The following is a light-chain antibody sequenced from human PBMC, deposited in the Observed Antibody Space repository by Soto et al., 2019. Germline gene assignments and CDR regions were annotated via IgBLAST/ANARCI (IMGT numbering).Light chain of an antibody. CDR2: DAS. CDR1: QSVSSN. CDR3: QQRSNWPSIT. J-gene: IGKJ5*01. Sequence: EIVMTQSPATLSVSPGERATLSFRASQSVSSNLAWYQQKPGQAPRLLIYDASNRATGIPARFSGSGSGTDFTLTISSLEPEDSAVYHCQQRSNWPSITFGQGTRLEI. V-gene: IGKV3-11*01.